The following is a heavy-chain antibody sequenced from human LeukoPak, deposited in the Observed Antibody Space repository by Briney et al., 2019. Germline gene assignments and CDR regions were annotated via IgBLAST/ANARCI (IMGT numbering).Heavy chain of an antibody. J-gene: IGHJ6*03. CDR1: GGSISSYY. CDR2: IYYSGST. V-gene: IGHV4-59*01. Sequence: PSETLSLTCTVSGGSISSYYWSWIRQPPGKGLEWFGYIYYSGSTNYNPSLKSRVTISVDTSKNQFSLKLSSVTAADPAVYYCARVSSNYGSTQHYYYYYMDVWGKGTTVTVSS. CDR3: ARVSSNYGSTQHYYYYYMDV. D-gene: IGHD4-11*01.